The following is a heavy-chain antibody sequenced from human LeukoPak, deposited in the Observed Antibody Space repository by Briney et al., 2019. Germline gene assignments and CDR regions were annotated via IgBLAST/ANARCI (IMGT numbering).Heavy chain of an antibody. CDR3: ARIRSHRTRYFDY. V-gene: IGHV4-34*01. J-gene: IGHJ4*02. D-gene: IGHD1-1*01. Sequence: SETLSLTCAVYGGSFSGYYWSWIRQPPGKGLEWIGEINHSGSTNYNPSLKSQVTISVDTSKNQFSLKLSSVTAADTAVYYCARIRSHRTRYFDYWGQGTLVPVSS. CDR2: INHSGST. CDR1: GGSFSGYY.